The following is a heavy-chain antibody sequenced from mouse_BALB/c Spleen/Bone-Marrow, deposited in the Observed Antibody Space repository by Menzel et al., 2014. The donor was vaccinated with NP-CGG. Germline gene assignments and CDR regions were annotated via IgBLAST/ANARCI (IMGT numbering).Heavy chain of an antibody. D-gene: IGHD2-1*01. CDR1: GFTFTSYW. J-gene: IGHJ4*01. Sequence: QVQLQQSGDELVKPGASVKLSCKASGFTFTSYWIHWVKQRPGQGPEWIGEINPSNGCTNYNEKFKSKATLTEDKSSSTAYMQLSSLTSEDSAVYYCARDGNYRYAMDYWGQGTSVTVSS. CDR3: ARDGNYRYAMDY. V-gene: IGHV1S81*02. CDR2: INPSNGCT.